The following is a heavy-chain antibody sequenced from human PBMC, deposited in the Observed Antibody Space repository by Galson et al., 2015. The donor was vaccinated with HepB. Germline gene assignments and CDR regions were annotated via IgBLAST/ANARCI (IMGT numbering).Heavy chain of an antibody. CDR1: GFTFSSYS. V-gene: IGHV3-48*01. J-gene: IGHJ4*02. Sequence: SLRLSCAASGFTFSSYSMNWVRQAPGKGLEWVSYISSSSTTIYYADSVKGRFTVSRDNAENSLYLQMNSLRAEDTAVYYCATITVTDVEHPVYWGQGTLVTVSS. CDR3: ATITVTDVEHPVY. D-gene: IGHD6-19*01. CDR2: ISSSSTTI.